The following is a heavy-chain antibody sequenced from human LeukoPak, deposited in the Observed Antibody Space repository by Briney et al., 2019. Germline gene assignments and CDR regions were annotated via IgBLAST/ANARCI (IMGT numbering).Heavy chain of an antibody. CDR3: AKGYCSSTSCKESFFDY. J-gene: IGHJ4*02. CDR2: IKQDGSEK. D-gene: IGHD2-2*01. CDR1: GFTFSSYW. Sequence: GGSLRLSCAASGFTFSSYWMSWVRQAPGKGLEWVANIKQDGSEKYYVDSVKGRFTISRDNAKNSLYLQMNSLRAEDTAVYYCAKGYCSSTSCKESFFDYWGQGTLVTVSS. V-gene: IGHV3-7*03.